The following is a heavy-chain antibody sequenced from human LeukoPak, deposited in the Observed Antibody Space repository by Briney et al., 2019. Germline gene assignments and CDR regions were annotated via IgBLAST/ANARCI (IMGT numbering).Heavy chain of an antibody. CDR1: GGSISSYY. V-gene: IGHV4-59*08. Sequence: PSETLSLTCTVSGGSISSYYWSWIRQPPGKGLEWIGYIYYSGSTNYNPSLKSRVTISVDTSKNQFSLKLSSVTAADTAVYYCARHRQQWLVFDYWGQGTLVTVSS. CDR2: IYYSGST. J-gene: IGHJ4*02. D-gene: IGHD6-19*01. CDR3: ARHRQQWLVFDY.